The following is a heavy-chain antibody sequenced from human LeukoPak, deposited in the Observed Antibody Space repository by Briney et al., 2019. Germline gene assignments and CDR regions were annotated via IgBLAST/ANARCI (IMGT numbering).Heavy chain of an antibody. J-gene: IGHJ4*02. Sequence: ASVKVSCKASGGTFSSYAISWVRQAPGQGLEWMGGIIPIFGTANYAQKFQGRATSTADESTSTAYMELSSLRSEDTAVYYCARSNYDILTGYFSYLDYWGQGTLVTVSS. CDR2: IIPIFGTA. V-gene: IGHV1-69*01. CDR3: ARSNYDILTGYFSYLDY. CDR1: GGTFSSYA. D-gene: IGHD3-9*01.